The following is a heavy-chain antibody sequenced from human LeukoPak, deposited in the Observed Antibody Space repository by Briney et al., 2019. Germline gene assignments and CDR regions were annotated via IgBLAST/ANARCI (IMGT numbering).Heavy chain of an antibody. V-gene: IGHV4-39*01. CDR3: ARAESGPTAFFDY. D-gene: IGHD3-3*01. CDR2: VYFTGST. J-gene: IGHJ4*02. Sequence: SETLSLTCTVSGGSLSSRSHYWGCIRQFPGKGLQWIASVYFTGSTYHNPSLTSRATVSVDTSKNQFALKLSSVTAADTAVYYCARAESGPTAFFDYWGQGTLVTVSS. CDR1: GGSLSSRSHY.